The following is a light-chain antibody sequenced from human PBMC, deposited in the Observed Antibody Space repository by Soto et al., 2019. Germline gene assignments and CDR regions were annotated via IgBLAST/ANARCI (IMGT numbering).Light chain of an antibody. Sequence: EIVLTQSPGTLSLFLGERATLSCRASQSVSSSLAWYQQKPGQAPRLLIYDASNRATGIPARFSGSGSETDFTLTISSLEPEDFAVYYCQHRMNWPLTFGQGTRLEIK. V-gene: IGKV3-11*01. CDR2: DAS. CDR3: QHRMNWPLT. CDR1: QSVSSS. J-gene: IGKJ5*01.